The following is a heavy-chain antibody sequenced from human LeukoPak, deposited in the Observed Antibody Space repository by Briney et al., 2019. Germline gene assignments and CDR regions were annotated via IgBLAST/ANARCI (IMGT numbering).Heavy chain of an antibody. J-gene: IGHJ4*02. CDR3: ARAGTFDY. Sequence: SETLSLTCTVSGYSISSGYYWGWIRQPPGKGLEWIGSIYHSGSTYYNPSLKSRVTISVDTSKNQFSLKLNSVTAADTAVYYCARAGTFDYWGQGTLVTVSS. CDR1: GYSISSGYY. D-gene: IGHD3/OR15-3a*01. CDR2: IYHSGST. V-gene: IGHV4-38-2*02.